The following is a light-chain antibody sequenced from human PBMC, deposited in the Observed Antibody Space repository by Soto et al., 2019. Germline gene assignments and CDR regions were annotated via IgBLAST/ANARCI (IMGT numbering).Light chain of an antibody. Sequence: ELVLTQSPGTLALSPGERATLSCRASQSLSNNYLAWYQQRLGQPPRLLIYSTSNRATGIPARFSGSGSGTDFTLTISSLEPEDFAVYYCQQRSNWPPITFGQGTRLEIK. CDR2: STS. CDR1: QSLSNN. V-gene: IGKV3-11*01. J-gene: IGKJ5*01. CDR3: QQRSNWPPIT.